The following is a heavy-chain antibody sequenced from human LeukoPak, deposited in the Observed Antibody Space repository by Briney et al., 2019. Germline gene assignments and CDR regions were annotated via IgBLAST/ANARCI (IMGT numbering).Heavy chain of an antibody. CDR2: IGVSGGIT. V-gene: IGHV3-23*01. CDR1: GFTFSSYA. J-gene: IGHJ4*02. CDR3: ATGIIATYYDSTSYYYGAFDY. Sequence: GGSLRLSCAASGFTFSSYAMSWVRQAPGKGLEWGSAIGVSGGITYYADSVRGRFTISRDNSKNTLYLQVNSLRAGDTAVYYCATGIIATYYDSTSYYYGAFDYWGQGTLVTVSS. D-gene: IGHD3-22*01.